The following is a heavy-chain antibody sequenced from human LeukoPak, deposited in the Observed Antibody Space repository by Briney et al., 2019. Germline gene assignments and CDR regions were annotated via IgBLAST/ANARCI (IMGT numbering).Heavy chain of an antibody. Sequence: SETLSLTCAVYGGSFNGYYWSWIRQPPGKGLEWIGEINHSGSTNYNPSLKSRVTISVDTSKNQFSLKLSSVTAADTAVYYCARGSLNYYGSGSYYPNYYYYGMDVWGQGTTVTVSS. CDR1: GGSFNGYY. CDR3: ARGSLNYYGSGSYYPNYYYYGMDV. J-gene: IGHJ6*02. CDR2: INHSGST. V-gene: IGHV4-34*01. D-gene: IGHD3-10*01.